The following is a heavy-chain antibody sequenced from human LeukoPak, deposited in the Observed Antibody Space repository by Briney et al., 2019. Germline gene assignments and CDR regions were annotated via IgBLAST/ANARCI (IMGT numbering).Heavy chain of an antibody. Sequence: PGASVKVSCKASGYTFTSYDISWVRQAPGQGLEWMGRIIPILGIANYAQKFQGRVTITADKSTSTAYMELSSLRSEDTAVYYCARAPQPGRIAVAGTGVDYWGQGTLVTVSS. D-gene: IGHD6-19*01. CDR3: ARAPQPGRIAVAGTGVDY. V-gene: IGHV1-69*04. J-gene: IGHJ4*02. CDR2: IIPILGIA. CDR1: GYTFTSYD.